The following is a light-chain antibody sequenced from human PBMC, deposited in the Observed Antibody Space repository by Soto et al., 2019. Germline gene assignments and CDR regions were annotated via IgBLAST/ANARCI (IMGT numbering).Light chain of an antibody. Sequence: EIVLTQSPGTLSLSPGERATLSCRASQSVSANYLAWYQQRPGQAPRLLIYGASSRATGIPDRFSGSGSGTDFTLSISRPEPEDLAVYFCQQDVSSPTVGQGTKVEI. CDR3: QQDVSSPT. J-gene: IGKJ1*01. CDR2: GAS. CDR1: QSVSANY. V-gene: IGKV3-20*01.